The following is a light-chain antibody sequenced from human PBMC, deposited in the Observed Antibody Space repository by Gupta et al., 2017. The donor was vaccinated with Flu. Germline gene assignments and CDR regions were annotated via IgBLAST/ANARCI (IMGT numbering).Light chain of an antibody. V-gene: IGLV1-40*01. CDR2: GNS. J-gene: IGLJ1*01. CDR1: SSNIGAGYG. CDR3: QSYDSSLSAWV. Sequence: GTISCSGSSSNIGAGYGIYWYQQLPGTAPKLLFFGNSNRPSGVPGRFSDSKSGTSASLAITGLQAEDEADYYCQSYDSSLSAWVFGSGTKVTVL.